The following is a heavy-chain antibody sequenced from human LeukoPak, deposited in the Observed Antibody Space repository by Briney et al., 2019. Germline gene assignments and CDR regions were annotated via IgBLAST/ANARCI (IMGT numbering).Heavy chain of an antibody. Sequence: SDTLFLTCTVSGYSITSSNWWGWIRPPPGKGLEWIGYIYYSGSTYYNPSLKSRVTMSVDTSKNQFSLKLSSVTAVDTAVYYCNYYDSSVGWFDPWGQGTLVTVSS. J-gene: IGHJ5*02. CDR2: IYYSGST. CDR1: GYSITSSNW. V-gene: IGHV4-28*01. D-gene: IGHD3-22*01. CDR3: NYYDSSVGWFDP.